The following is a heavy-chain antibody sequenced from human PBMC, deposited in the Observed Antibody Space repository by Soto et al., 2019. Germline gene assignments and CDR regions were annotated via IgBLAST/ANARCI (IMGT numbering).Heavy chain of an antibody. V-gene: IGHV2-5*02. J-gene: IGHJ5*02. CDR2: IYWDDDK. Sequence: SGPTLVNPTQTLTLTCTFSGFSLSTSGVGVGWIRQPPGKALEWLALIYWDDDKRYSPSLKSRLTITKDTSKNQVVLTMTNMDPVDTATYYCAHRLGASSSWYSGWFDPWGQGTLVTVSS. CDR1: GFSLSTSGVG. CDR3: AHRLGASSSWYSGWFDP. D-gene: IGHD6-13*01.